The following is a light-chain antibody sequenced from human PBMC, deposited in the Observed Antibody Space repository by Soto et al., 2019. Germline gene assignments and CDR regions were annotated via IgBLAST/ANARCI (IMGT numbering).Light chain of an antibody. Sequence: EIVMTQSPATLSVSPGERATLSCRASQSVSRNVAWYQQKPGQAPRLLIHDASTSATGISVRCSGSGSGTEFTLPIRSRQSEDFAVDYRQQYNNCLCTFGQGTKVESK. V-gene: IGKV3-15*01. J-gene: IGKJ1*01. CDR1: QSVSRN. CDR2: DAS. CDR3: QQYNNCLCT.